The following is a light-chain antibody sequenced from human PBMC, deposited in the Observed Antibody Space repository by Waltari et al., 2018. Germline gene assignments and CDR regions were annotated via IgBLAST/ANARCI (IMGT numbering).Light chain of an antibody. Sequence: QSALTQPRSVSGSPGQSVTLSCTGTSIYVGRFNYVAWYQHHPGRPPRLLIYDVTKRPSGVPDRFSGSKSGNTASLTISGLQDEDEADFYCCSYIGRALFGGGTKLTVL. CDR1: SIYVGRFNY. CDR3: CSYIGRAL. CDR2: DVT. J-gene: IGLJ2*01. V-gene: IGLV2-11*01.